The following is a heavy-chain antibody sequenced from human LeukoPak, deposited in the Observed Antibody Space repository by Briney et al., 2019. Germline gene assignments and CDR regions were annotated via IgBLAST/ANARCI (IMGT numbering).Heavy chain of an antibody. CDR2: IYYSGST. CDR1: GGSISSGDYY. Sequence: PSQTLSLTCTVSGGSISSGDYYWSWIRQPPGKGLEWIGYIYYSGSTYYNPSLKSRVTISVDTSKNQFSLKLSSVTAADTAVYYCARAPGYYGSGTFDYWGQGTLVTVSS. D-gene: IGHD3-10*01. CDR3: ARAPGYYGSGTFDY. V-gene: IGHV4-30-4*01. J-gene: IGHJ4*02.